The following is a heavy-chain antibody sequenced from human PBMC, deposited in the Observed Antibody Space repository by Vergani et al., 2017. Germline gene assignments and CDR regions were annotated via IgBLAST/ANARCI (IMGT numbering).Heavy chain of an antibody. J-gene: IGHJ3*02. Sequence: QVQLVQSGAEVKKPGSSVQVSCKASGGTFSSYTLSWVRPHPRPGLEWMGRIIPILGIANYAQKFQGRVTITADKSTSTAYMELSSLRAEDTAVYYCARERLWAQAFDIWGQGTMVTVSS. CDR2: IIPILGIA. V-gene: IGHV1-69*08. CDR3: ARERLWAQAFDI. CDR1: GGTFSSYT. D-gene: IGHD1-26*01.